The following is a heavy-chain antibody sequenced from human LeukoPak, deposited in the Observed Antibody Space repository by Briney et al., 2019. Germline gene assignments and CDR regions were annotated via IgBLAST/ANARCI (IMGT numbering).Heavy chain of an antibody. V-gene: IGHV4-34*01. J-gene: IGHJ5*02. Sequence: PSETLSLTCAVYGGSFSGYYWSWIRQPPGKGLEWIGEINHSGSTNYNPSLKSRVTISVDTSKNQFSLKLSSVTAADTAVYYCARVDALGDWFDPWGQGTLVTVSS. CDR2: INHSGST. CDR3: ARVDALGDWFDP. CDR1: GGSFSGYY. D-gene: IGHD3-10*01.